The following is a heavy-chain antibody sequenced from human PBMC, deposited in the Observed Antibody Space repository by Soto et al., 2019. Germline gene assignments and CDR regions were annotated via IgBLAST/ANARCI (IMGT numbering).Heavy chain of an antibody. Sequence: QVQLVQSGAEVKKPGASVKGSCKASGYTFTSYYMHWLRQAPGQGLEWMGILNPSGGSTSYAQKFQGRVTMTRDTSTSTVYMERSSLRSEHTAVYYCARAGAIGSSGYYNYWYFDLWGRGTLVTVSS. V-gene: IGHV1-46*01. D-gene: IGHD3-22*01. CDR2: LNPSGGST. CDR1: GYTFTSYY. J-gene: IGHJ2*01. CDR3: ARAGAIGSSGYYNYWYFDL.